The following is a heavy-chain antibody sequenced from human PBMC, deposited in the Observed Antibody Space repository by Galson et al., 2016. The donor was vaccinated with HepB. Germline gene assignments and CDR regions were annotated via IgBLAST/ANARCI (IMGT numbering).Heavy chain of an antibody. CDR1: GGSVSSGSYY. CDR3: ATQKLLWFGEGDF. Sequence: SETLSLTCTVSGGSVSSGSYYWNWIRQPPGKGLEWIGSIHYSGSTYYNPSLKSRVTMSVDTSKNQFSLRLTSVTAADTDVYYCATQKLLWFGEGDFWGQGTLVTVSS. V-gene: IGHV4-39*01. CDR2: IHYSGST. J-gene: IGHJ4*02. D-gene: IGHD3-10*01.